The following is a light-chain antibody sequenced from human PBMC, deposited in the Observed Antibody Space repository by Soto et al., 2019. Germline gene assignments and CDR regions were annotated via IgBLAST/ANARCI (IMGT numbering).Light chain of an antibody. CDR2: VAS. CDR3: QQFGRSPPSWT. V-gene: IGKV3-20*01. J-gene: IGKJ1*01. Sequence: ESVLTQSPGTLSLSPGERATLSCRASQSVSSNSLAWYQQKPGQAPRLLIYVASSRSTGTPDRFSGSGSGTDLTLTISRLKPEDFAVYYCQQFGRSPPSWTFGQGTKVEI. CDR1: QSVSSNS.